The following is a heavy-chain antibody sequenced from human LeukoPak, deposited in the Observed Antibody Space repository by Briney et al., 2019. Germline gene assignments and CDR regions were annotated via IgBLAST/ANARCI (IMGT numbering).Heavy chain of an antibody. CDR2: IYYSGST. Sequence: SETLSLTCTVSGGSISSSSYYWGWIRQPPGKGLEWIGSIYYSGSTYYNPSLKSRVTISVDTSKNQFSLKLSSVTAADTAVYYCARDADDGADWGQGTLVTVSS. CDR3: ARDADDGAD. J-gene: IGHJ4*02. D-gene: IGHD3-16*01. CDR1: GGSISSSSYY. V-gene: IGHV4-39*07.